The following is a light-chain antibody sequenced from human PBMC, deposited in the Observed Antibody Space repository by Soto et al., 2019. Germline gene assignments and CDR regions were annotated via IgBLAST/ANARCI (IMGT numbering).Light chain of an antibody. J-gene: IGKJ4*01. CDR3: QQYSTYPLT. Sequence: DIQMTQSPSTLSASIGDRVTITCRASQSITTFLACYHQKPGNAPQILIYDASNLGPAVPSRLSGGGSGTEFTLTISSLQPDDFATYYCQQYSTYPLTFGGGTKVDIK. CDR2: DAS. V-gene: IGKV1-5*01. CDR1: QSITTF.